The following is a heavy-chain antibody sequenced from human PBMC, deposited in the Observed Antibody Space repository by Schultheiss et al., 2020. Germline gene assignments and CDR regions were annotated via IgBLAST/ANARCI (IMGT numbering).Heavy chain of an antibody. CDR2: ILAGGST. J-gene: IGHJ1*01. D-gene: IGHD3-22*01. CDR3: AKTYYYDSSGSPGYFQH. V-gene: IGHV3-53*01. CDR1: GFTVSSNY. Sequence: GGSLRLSCAASGFTVSSNYMSWVRQAPGKGLEWVSLILAGGSTYYADSVKGRFTISRDNSKNTLYLQMNSLRVEDTAVYYCAKTYYYDSSGSPGYFQHWGQGTLVTVSS.